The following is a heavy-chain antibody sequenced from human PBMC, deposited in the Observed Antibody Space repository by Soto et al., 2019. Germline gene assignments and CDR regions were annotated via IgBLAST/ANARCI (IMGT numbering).Heavy chain of an antibody. D-gene: IGHD6-13*01. Sequence: ESLKISCKGSGYSFTSYCIGWVRQMPGKGLEWMGIIYPGDSDTRYSPSFQGQVTISADKSISTAYLQWSSLKASDTAMYYCARHSRASRGYYYYYMDVWGKVTTVTVSS. CDR2: IYPGDSDT. CDR3: ARHSRASRGYYYYYMDV. V-gene: IGHV5-51*01. CDR1: GYSFTSYC. J-gene: IGHJ6*03.